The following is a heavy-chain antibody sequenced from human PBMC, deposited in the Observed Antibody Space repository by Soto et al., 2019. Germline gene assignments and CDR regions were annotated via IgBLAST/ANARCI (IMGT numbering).Heavy chain of an antibody. J-gene: IGHJ4*02. CDR2: IIPIFGTA. CDR1: GGTFSSYA. V-gene: IGHV1-69*06. D-gene: IGHD4-17*01. CDR3: APSYGDYYFDY. Sequence: ASVKVSCKASGGTFSSYAISWVRQAPGQGLEWMGGIIPIFGTANYAQKFQGRVTITADKSTSTAYMELSSLRSEDTAVYYCAPSYGDYYFDYWGQGTLVTVYS.